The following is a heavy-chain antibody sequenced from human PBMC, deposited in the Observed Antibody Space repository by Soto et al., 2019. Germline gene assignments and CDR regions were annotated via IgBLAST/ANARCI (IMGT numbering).Heavy chain of an antibody. D-gene: IGHD6-19*01. Sequence: VQLLESGGGLVQPGGSLRLSCAASGFIFRDYAMNWVRQAPGKGLELVSDISGSGDSARYADSVKGRFTISRDNSRNTLYLQINSLRVDDTAVYYCVKESRGSGWSVCNFWGQGTLVTVSS. CDR1: GFIFRDYA. CDR3: VKESRGSGWSVCNF. J-gene: IGHJ4*02. V-gene: IGHV3-23*01. CDR2: ISGSGDSA.